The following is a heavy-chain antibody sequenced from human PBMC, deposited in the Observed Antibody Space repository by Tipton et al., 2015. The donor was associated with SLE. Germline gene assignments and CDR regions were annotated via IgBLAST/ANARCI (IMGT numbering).Heavy chain of an antibody. Sequence: SLRLSCAASGFTFKNYWTHWVRQVPGKGLMWVSRINPDGTRTKYADFVKGRFTISRDNARDTLYLQMNSLGVEDTAVYYCAARREGYCGDDCHGWFDTWGQGSLVTVST. D-gene: IGHD2-21*01. J-gene: IGHJ5*02. CDR3: AARREGYCGDDCHGWFDT. V-gene: IGHV3-74*03. CDR1: GFTFKNYW. CDR2: INPDGTRT.